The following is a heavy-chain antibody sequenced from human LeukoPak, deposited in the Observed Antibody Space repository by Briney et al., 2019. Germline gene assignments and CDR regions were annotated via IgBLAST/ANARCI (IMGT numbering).Heavy chain of an antibody. CDR3: ARASPIVRAPDS. V-gene: IGHV3-53*04. CDR1: GFTVSSNY. J-gene: IGHJ4*02. CDR2: IYSGGST. Sequence: GGSLRLSCAASGFTVSSNYMSWVRQAPGKGLEWVSVIYSGGSTYYADSVKGPFTIPRHNSKNTLYLQMTSPRAEDTAVYYCARASPIVRAPDSWGQGTLVTVSS. D-gene: IGHD1-26*01.